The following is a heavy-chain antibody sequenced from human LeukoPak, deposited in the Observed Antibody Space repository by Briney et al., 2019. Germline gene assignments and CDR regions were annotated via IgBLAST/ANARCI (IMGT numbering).Heavy chain of an antibody. Sequence: SETLSLTCTVSGGSISSYYWSWIRQPPGKGLEWIGRIYTSGSTNYNPSLKSRVTMSVDTSKNQFSLKLSSVTAADTAVYYCARALGYCSGGSCKRPYYYGMDVWGQGTTVTVSS. J-gene: IGHJ6*02. CDR3: ARALGYCSGGSCKRPYYYGMDV. CDR2: IYTSGST. CDR1: GGSISSYY. V-gene: IGHV4-4*07. D-gene: IGHD2-15*01.